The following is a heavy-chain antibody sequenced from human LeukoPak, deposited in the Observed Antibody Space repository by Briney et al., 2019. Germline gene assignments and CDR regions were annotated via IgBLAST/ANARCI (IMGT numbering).Heavy chain of an antibody. J-gene: IGHJ3*02. V-gene: IGHV3-73*01. CDR3: TSTHPLYYDFWSGYVDAFDI. CDR1: GFTFSGSA. CDR2: IRSRANSHAT. D-gene: IGHD3-3*01. Sequence: GGSLRLSCAASGFTFSGSAMHWVRQASGKGLEWVGRIRSRANSHATAYAASVKGRFTISRDDSKNTAYLQMNSLKTEDTAVYYCTSTHPLYYDFWSGYVDAFDIWGQGTMVTVSS.